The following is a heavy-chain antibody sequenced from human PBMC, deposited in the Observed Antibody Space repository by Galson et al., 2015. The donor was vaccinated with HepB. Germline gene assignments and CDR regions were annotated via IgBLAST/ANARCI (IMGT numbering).Heavy chain of an antibody. CDR1: GYTFTSYA. J-gene: IGHJ6*02. CDR2: INAGNGNT. V-gene: IGHV1-3*01. D-gene: IGHD2-21*01. CDR3: ASILGWRWERYGMDV. Sequence: SVKVSCKASGYTFTSYAMHWVRQAPGQRLEWMGWINAGNGNTKYSQKFQGRVTITRDTSASTAYMELSSLRSEDTAVYYCASILGWRWERYGMDVWGQGTTVTVSS.